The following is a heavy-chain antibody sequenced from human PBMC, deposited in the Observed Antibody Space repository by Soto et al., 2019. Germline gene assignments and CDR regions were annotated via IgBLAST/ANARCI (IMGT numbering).Heavy chain of an antibody. CDR2: ISSSSSYI. Sequence: GGSLRLSCAASGFTFSSYSMNWVRQAPGKGLEWVSSISSSSSYIYYADSVKGRVTISVDTSKNQFSLKLSSVTAADTAVYYCARHSTNNDFWSGYIDYWGQGTLVTVSS. V-gene: IGHV3-21*04. D-gene: IGHD3-3*01. CDR3: ARHSTNNDFWSGYIDY. J-gene: IGHJ4*02. CDR1: GFTFSSYS.